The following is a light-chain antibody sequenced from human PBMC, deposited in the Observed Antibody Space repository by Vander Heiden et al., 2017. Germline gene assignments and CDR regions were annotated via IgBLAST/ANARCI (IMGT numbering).Light chain of an antibody. J-gene: IGLJ3*02. CDR2: EDN. V-gene: IGLV3-10*01. CDR1: ALPKTY. CDR3: YSTDSGGYQRV. Sequence: SYELTQPPSVSVSPGQTARITCSGDALPKTYAFWYQQKSGQAPVLVIYEDNKRPSGIPERFSGSSSGTMATLTISGAQAEDEADYYCYSTDSGGYQRVFGGGTKLTVL.